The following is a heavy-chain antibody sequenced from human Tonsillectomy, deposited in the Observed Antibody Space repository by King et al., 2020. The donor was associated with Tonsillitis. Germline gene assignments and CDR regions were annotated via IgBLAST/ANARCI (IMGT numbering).Heavy chain of an antibody. D-gene: IGHD2-21*02. CDR3: AKLGGVVVTAIGY. Sequence: VQLLESGGGLVQPGGSLRLSCAASGFTFSSYAMSWFRQLPGKGLDWVLVIRGSGGSTFYADPVKGRLTISRVNSKNTLYLQMNSLRAEDTAVYYCAKLGGVVVTAIGYWGQGTLVTVSS. V-gene: IGHV3-23*01. CDR2: IRGSGGST. CDR1: GFTFSSYA. J-gene: IGHJ4*02.